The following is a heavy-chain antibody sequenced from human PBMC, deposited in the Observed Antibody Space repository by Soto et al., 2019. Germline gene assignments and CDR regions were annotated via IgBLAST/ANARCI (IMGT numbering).Heavy chain of an antibody. J-gene: IGHJ4*02. V-gene: IGHV3-23*01. Sequence: EVQLLESGGGLVQPGGSLRLSCEASGFSFDYYAMSWVRQAPGKGLEWVSAISGGGGSTYYADSVKGRFIISRDNYKNTVYLQLISLSSVDTAVNSCVNHSAYHMILRMNRWVLDYWGQGTLVTVSS. CDR3: VNHSAYHMILRMNRWVLDY. CDR2: ISGGGGST. D-gene: IGHD3-22*01. CDR1: GFSFDYYA.